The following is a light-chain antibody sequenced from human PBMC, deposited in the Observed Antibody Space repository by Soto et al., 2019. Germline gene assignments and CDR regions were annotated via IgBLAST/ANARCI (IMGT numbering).Light chain of an antibody. J-gene: IGLJ1*01. Sequence: QSVLTQPRSVSGSPGQSVTISCTGTSSDVGGYNYVSWYQQYPGKAPKLMIYEVSKRPSRVPDRFSGSKFSNTASLTISGVQAEDEADYYCCSYAGSPYVFGTGTKVTVL. CDR1: SSDVGGYNY. CDR3: CSYAGSPYV. CDR2: EVS. V-gene: IGLV2-11*01.